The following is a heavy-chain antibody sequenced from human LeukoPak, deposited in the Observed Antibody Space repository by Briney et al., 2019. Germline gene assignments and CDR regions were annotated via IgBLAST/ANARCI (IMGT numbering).Heavy chain of an antibody. J-gene: IGHJ4*02. Sequence: PSETLSLTCTVSGGSISSGSYYWSWIRRPAGKGLEWIGRIYTSGSTNYNPSLKSRVTISVDTSKNQFSLKLSSVTAADTAVYYCARVPTGPYCSSTSCRFAFDIWGQGTLVTVSS. V-gene: IGHV4-61*02. CDR1: GGSISSGSYY. CDR3: ARVPTGPYCSSTSCRFAFDI. D-gene: IGHD2-2*01. CDR2: IYTSGST.